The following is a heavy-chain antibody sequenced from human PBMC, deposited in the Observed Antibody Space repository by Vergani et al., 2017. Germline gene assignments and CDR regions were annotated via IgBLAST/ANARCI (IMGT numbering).Heavy chain of an antibody. CDR3: ARDPAEPPYYYYGMDV. CDR1: GFTFSSYE. J-gene: IGHJ6*02. Sequence: EVQLVESGGGLVQPGGSLRFSCAASGFTFSSYEMNWVRQAPGKGLEWVSYISSSSSYIYYADSVKGRFTISRDNAKNSLYLQMNSLRAEDTAVYYCARDPAEPPYYYYGMDVWGQGTTVTVSS. V-gene: IGHV3-48*03. CDR2: ISSSSSYI.